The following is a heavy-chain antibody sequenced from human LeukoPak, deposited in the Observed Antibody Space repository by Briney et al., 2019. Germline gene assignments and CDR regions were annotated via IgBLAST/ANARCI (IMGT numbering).Heavy chain of an antibody. D-gene: IGHD6-19*01. CDR1: GFTFSSYA. CDR3: PKQSYASGWNPFDY. Sequence: GGSLRLSCAASGFTFSSYAMSWVRQAPGKGLEWVSTVSGGGVTTYYADSAKGRFTISRDNSKNTLYLQMNSLIAEDTAVYYCPKQSYASGWNPFDYWGQGILVTVSS. V-gene: IGHV3-23*01. J-gene: IGHJ4*02. CDR2: VSGGGVTT.